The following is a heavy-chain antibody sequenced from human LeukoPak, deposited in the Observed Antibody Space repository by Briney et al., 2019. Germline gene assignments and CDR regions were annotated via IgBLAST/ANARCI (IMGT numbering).Heavy chain of an antibody. CDR3: AGTYYYDKGAFDI. CDR2: ISSSSSYI. CDR1: GFTFSSYS. D-gene: IGHD3-22*01. V-gene: IGHV3-21*04. Sequence: NSGGSLRLSCAASGFTFSSYSMNWVRQAPGKGLEWVSSISSSSSYIYYADSVKGRFTISRDNSKNTLYLQMNSLRAEDTAVYYCAGTYYYDKGAFDIWGQGTMVTVSS. J-gene: IGHJ3*02.